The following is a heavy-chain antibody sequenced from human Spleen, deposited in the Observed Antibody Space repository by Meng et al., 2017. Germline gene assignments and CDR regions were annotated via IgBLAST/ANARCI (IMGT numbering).Heavy chain of an antibody. CDR1: GDSISSGDYY. CDR3: VRENWKSTIDY. CDR2: IYYSGST. D-gene: IGHD1-1*01. Sequence: QVHLQVSGPGLVKPSQTLSFTCTVSGDSISSGDYYWSWIRQPPGKGLEWIGYIYYSGSTYYNPSRKSLLTIIRDTSKKQFSLRLTSVTAADTAVYYCVRENWKSTIDYSGQGTLVTVSS. V-gene: IGHV4-30-4*01. J-gene: IGHJ4*02.